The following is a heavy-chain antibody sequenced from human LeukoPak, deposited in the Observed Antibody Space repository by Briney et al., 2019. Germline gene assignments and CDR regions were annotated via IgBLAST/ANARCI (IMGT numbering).Heavy chain of an antibody. D-gene: IGHD3-10*01. CDR2: IWHDGSHK. CDR1: GFAFNTYA. J-gene: IGHJ4*02. CDR3: AREIFGSGSYPGF. V-gene: IGHV3-33*01. Sequence: PGRSLRLSCAASGFAFNTYAMHWVRQAPGQGLEWVALIWHDGSHKFYSNSVRGQFTISRDNSKNTMSLQMNNLRPEDTAVYYCAREIFGSGSYPGFWGQGTLVTVSS.